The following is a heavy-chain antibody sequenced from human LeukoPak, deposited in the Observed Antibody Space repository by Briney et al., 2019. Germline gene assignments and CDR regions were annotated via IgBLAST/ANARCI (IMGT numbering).Heavy chain of an antibody. CDR3: ARAEMATILDY. CDR2: IYHSGST. V-gene: IGHV4-38-2*02. J-gene: IGHJ4*02. D-gene: IGHD5-24*01. CDR1: GYSISSGYY. Sequence: SETLSLTCTVSGYSISSGYYWGWIRQPLGKGLEWIGSIYHSGSTYYNPSLKSRVTISVDTSKNQFSLKLSSVTAADTAVYYCARAEMATILDYWGQGTLVTVSS.